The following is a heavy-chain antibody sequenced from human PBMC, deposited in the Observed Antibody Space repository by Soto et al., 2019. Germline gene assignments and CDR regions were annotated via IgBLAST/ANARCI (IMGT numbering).Heavy chain of an antibody. J-gene: IGHJ4*02. CDR2: ISGSGDTT. CDR1: GITISNYP. CDR3: VKDDGGYPSTAPH. D-gene: IGHD2-2*01. Sequence: EVRLVGSGGGLVQPGGSLRLSCAASGITISNYPMSWVRQAPGKGLDWVSGISGSGDTTYYADSAKGRITISKDISKKSLCLPLDSLRVEDSALYFCVKDDGGYPSTAPHWGQGTLVTVAP. V-gene: IGHV3-23*04.